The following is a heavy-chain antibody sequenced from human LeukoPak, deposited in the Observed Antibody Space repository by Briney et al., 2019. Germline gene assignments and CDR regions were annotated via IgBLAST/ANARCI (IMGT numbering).Heavy chain of an antibody. CDR1: GFAFSNYA. D-gene: IGHD5-24*01. J-gene: IGHJ4*02. Sequence: GGSLRLSCSASGFAFSNYAMHWVRQAPGKGLEYVSLISSNGGITHYADSVKGGFTISRDNSKNTLYLQMSSLRAEDTAVYYCVSEMATITAGRLYYFDYWGQGTLVTVSS. V-gene: IGHV3-64D*09. CDR3: VSEMATITAGRLYYFDY. CDR2: ISSNGGIT.